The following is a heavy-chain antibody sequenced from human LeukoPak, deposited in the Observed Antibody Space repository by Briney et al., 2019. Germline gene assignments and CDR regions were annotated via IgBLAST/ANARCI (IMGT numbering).Heavy chain of an antibody. CDR3: ARDLRRYCSGGSCYRASDY. V-gene: IGHV4-59*01. CDR1: GGSISSYY. J-gene: IGHJ4*02. D-gene: IGHD2-15*01. CDR2: IYYSGST. Sequence: PSETLSLTCTVSGGSISSYYWSWIRQPPGKGLEWIGYIYYSGSTNYNPSLKSRVTISVDTSKNQFSLKLSSVTAADTAVYYCARDLRRYCSGGSCYRASDYWGQGTLVTVSS.